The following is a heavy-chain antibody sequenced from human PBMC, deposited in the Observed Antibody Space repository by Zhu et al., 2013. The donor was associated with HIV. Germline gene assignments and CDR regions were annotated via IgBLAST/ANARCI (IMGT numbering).Heavy chain of an antibody. CDR1: GYAFTAYN. Sequence: QVQLVQSGAEVKKPGASVKVSCKASGYAFTAYNIQWVRQAPGQGLEWMGWINPNTGDTIYAQKFQGRVTMTRDTSTRTAYLELRSDDTAIYYCARRYCTGGSCYPDYWGQGTLVTGLL. J-gene: IGHJ4*02. CDR3: ARRYCTGGSCYPDY. V-gene: IGHV1-2*02. D-gene: IGHD2-8*02. CDR2: INPNTGDT.